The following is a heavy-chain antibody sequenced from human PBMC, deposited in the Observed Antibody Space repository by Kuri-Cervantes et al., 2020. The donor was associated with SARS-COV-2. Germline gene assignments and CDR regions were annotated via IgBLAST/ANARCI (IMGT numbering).Heavy chain of an antibody. J-gene: IGHJ6*02. V-gene: IGHV4-59*01. Sequence: SETLSLTCTVSGGSISSYYWSWVRQPPGKGLEWIGNIHYSGSTNYNPSLKSRVTISVDTSKNQLSLRLSSVTAADTAVYYFARLGATNGSYYYGVDVWGQGTTVTVSS. D-gene: IGHD1-26*01. CDR1: GGSISSYY. CDR3: ARLGATNGSYYYGVDV. CDR2: IHYSGST.